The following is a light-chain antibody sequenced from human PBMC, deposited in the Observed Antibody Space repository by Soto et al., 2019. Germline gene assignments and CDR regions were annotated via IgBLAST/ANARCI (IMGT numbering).Light chain of an antibody. Sequence: DIQMTQSPSTLSASVGDRVTITCRASQSISSWLAWYQQKPGKAPKLLIYKASSLESGVPSRFSGSGSGTEFTLTISSLQPDDFATYYCQQYNSYSRTFGQWTKGEIK. CDR3: QQYNSYSRT. J-gene: IGKJ1*01. CDR2: KAS. V-gene: IGKV1-5*03. CDR1: QSISSW.